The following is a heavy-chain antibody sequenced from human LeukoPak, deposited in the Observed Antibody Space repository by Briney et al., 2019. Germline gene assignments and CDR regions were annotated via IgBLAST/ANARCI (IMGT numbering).Heavy chain of an antibody. CDR1: GFSSSGFA. J-gene: IGHJ4*02. CDR3: TRLPATMGDCDY. Sequence: PGGSLRLSCAACGFSSSGFAMQCLRQASGKGLEWGGRIRSKANSYATAYAASVKGRFTISRDETKNTAYLQMNSRKTEDMAVYYCTRLPATMGDCDYSGQGPLVTVSS. D-gene: IGHD5-12*01. V-gene: IGHV3-73*01. CDR2: IRSKANSYAT.